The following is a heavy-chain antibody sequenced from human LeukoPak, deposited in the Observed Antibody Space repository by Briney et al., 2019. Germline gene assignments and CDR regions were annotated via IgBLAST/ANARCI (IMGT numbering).Heavy chain of an antibody. J-gene: IGHJ5*02. CDR2: IYHSGST. V-gene: IGHV4-59*12. CDR1: GGSISSYY. CDR3: ARWGGRCSGGSCYWYWFDP. Sequence: SETLSLTCTVSGGSISSYYWTWIRQPAGKGLEWIGYIYHSGSTYYNPSLKSRVTISVDRSKNQFSLKLSSVTAADTAVYYCARWGGRCSGGSCYWYWFDPWGQGTLVTVSS. D-gene: IGHD2-15*01.